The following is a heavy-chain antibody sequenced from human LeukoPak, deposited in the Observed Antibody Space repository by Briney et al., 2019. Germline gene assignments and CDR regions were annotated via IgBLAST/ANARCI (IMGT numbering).Heavy chain of an antibody. D-gene: IGHD6-13*01. V-gene: IGHV4-39*01. CDR3: AKAEYSSSWHVLDY. J-gene: IGHJ4*02. CDR1: GGSISSSSYY. Sequence: SETLSLTCTVSGGSISSSSYYWGWIRQPPGKGLEWIGSIYYSGSTYYNPSLKSRVTISVDTSKNQFSLKLSSVTAADTAVYYCAKAEYSSSWHVLDYWGQGTLVTVSS. CDR2: IYYSGST.